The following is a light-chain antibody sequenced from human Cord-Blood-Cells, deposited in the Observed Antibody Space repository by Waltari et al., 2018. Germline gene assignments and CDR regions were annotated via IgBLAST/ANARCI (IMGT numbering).Light chain of an antibody. J-gene: IGKJ4*01. Sequence: DIVMTQSPDYLAVSLDERATINCKSSQSVLYSSNNKNYLAWYQQKPGQPPKLLIYWASTRESGVPDRFSGSGSGTDFTLTISTLQAEDVAVYYCQQYYSTPLTFGGGTKVEIK. CDR3: QQYYSTPLT. CDR2: WAS. V-gene: IGKV4-1*01. CDR1: QSVLYSSNNKNY.